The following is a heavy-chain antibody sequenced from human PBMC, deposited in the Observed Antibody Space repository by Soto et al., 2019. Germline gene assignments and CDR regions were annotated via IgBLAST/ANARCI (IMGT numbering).Heavy chain of an antibody. CDR2: TYYRSKWYN. CDR3: ARDFYYYYGMDV. CDR1: GGSVSSNSAA. Sequence: SQTLPLTCAISGGSVSSNSAACNWIRKSPSRGLEWLGRTYYRSKWYNDYAVSVKSRITINPDTSKNQFSLQLNSVTPEDTAVYYCARDFYYYYGMDVWGQGTTLTVSS. V-gene: IGHV6-1*01. J-gene: IGHJ6*02.